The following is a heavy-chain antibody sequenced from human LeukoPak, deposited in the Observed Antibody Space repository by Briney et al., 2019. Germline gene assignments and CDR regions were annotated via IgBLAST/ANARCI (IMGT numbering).Heavy chain of an antibody. CDR3: AKDRAYGQFLWGNDY. Sequence: GSLRLSCVASGFIINTYGMHWVRQAPGKGLEWVAFIRNDGSDKYYAVSVKGRFTISRENSKNTLYLQMNSLRVEDTALYYCAKDRAYGQFLWGNDYWGQGTLVIVSS. J-gene: IGHJ4*02. D-gene: IGHD2-21*01. CDR2: IRNDGSDK. V-gene: IGHV3-30*02. CDR1: GFIINTYG.